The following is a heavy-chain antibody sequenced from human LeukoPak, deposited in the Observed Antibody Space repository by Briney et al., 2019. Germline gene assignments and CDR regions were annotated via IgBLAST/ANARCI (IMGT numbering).Heavy chain of an antibody. V-gene: IGHV4-34*01. Sequence: SETLSLTCAVYGGSFSGYYWSWIRQPPGKGLEWIGEINHSGSTNYNPSLKSRVTISVDTSKNQFSLKLSSVTAADTAVYYCARERKGRIQLWLPYFDYWGQGTLVTVSS. CDR3: ARERKGRIQLWLPYFDY. CDR2: INHSGST. J-gene: IGHJ4*02. D-gene: IGHD5-18*01. CDR1: GGSFSGYY.